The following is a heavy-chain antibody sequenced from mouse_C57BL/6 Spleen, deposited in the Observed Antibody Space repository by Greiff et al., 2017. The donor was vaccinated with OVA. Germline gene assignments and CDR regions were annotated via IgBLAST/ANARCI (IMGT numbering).Heavy chain of an antibody. D-gene: IGHD2-4*01. Sequence: EAGGGLVQPKGSLKLSCAASGFRFITYAMNWVRQAPGEGLEWAARISSKSNNYATDYADSVKDRFTISRDDSESMLYLQMNNLKTEDTAMYYCVRHDYDYESGYYGVWGTGTTVTVSS. J-gene: IGHJ1*03. V-gene: IGHV10-1*01. CDR3: VRHDYDYESGYYGV. CDR1: GFRFITYA. CDR2: ISSKSNNYAT.